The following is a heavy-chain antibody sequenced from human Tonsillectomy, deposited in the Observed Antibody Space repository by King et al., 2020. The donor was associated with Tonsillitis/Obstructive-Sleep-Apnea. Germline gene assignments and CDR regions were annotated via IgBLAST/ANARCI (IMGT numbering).Heavy chain of an antibody. V-gene: IGHV3-13*01. D-gene: IGHD6-19*01. Sequence: QLVQSGGGLVQPGGSLRLSCAASGLTFSSYDMHWVRQATGKGLEWVSAIGTAGDTYYPGSVKGRFTISRENAKNSLYLQMNSLRAGDTAVYYCARGGVRLSPVDYWGQGTLVTVSS. CDR3: ARGGVRLSPVDY. J-gene: IGHJ4*02. CDR1: GLTFSSYD. CDR2: IGTAGDT.